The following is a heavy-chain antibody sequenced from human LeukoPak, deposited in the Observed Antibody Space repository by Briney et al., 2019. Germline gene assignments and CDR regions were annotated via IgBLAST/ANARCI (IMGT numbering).Heavy chain of an antibody. J-gene: IGHJ6*03. V-gene: IGHV1-69*06. D-gene: IGHD6-13*01. CDR2: IIPIFGTA. CDR3: ARTSSIAAAGIPRPASYYYYYMDV. CDR1: GKTLSELA. Sequence: SVKVSCKVSGKTLSELAIHWVRQAPGQGLEWMGGIIPIFGTANYAQKFQGRVTITADKSTSTAYMELSSLRSEDTAVYYCARTSSIAAAGIPRPASYYYYYMDVWGKGTTVTVSS.